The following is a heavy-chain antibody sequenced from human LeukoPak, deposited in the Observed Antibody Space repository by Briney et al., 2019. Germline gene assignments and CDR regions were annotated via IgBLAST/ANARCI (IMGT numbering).Heavy chain of an antibody. CDR1: GFTFDDYV. D-gene: IGHD2-8*01. J-gene: IGHJ6*03. V-gene: IGHV3-9*01. CDR3: AKGGAYAINGPPYYMDV. CDR2: ISWNSGSR. Sequence: HPGRSLRLSCVGSGFTFDDYVMHWVRQAPGKGLEWVSGISWNSGSRDYGDSVKGRFTISRDNAENSLYLHMNSLRVEDTALYYCAKGGAYAINGPPYYMDVWGKGTTVTVSS.